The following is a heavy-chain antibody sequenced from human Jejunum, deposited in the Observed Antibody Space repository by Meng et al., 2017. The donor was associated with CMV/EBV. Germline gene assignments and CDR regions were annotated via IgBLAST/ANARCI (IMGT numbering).Heavy chain of an antibody. CDR3: ARLNGGNGWYLDL. D-gene: IGHD2-15*01. J-gene: IGHJ2*01. CDR1: GFSFSNDW. Sequence: SGFSFSNDWMNWVRQAPGKGLEWVSVIYSSTTTTNYGDSVKGRFTISRDNSKNTLYLEMNSLRAEDTALYYCARLNGGNGWYLDLWGRGTLVTVSS. V-gene: IGHV3-23*03. CDR2: IYSSTTTT.